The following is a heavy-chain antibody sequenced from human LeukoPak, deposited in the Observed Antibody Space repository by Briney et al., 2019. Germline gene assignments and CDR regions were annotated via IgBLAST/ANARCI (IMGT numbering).Heavy chain of an antibody. CDR2: ISSSSSYI. CDR3: ASTYYDILTGYYTGFDY. D-gene: IGHD3-9*01. CDR1: GFTFSSYS. V-gene: IGHV3-21*01. Sequence: PGGSLRLSCAASGFTFSSYSMNWVRQAPGKGLEWVSSISSSSSYIYYADSVKGRFTISRDNSKNTLYLQMNSLRAEDTAVYYCASTYYDILTGYYTGFDYWGQGTLVTVSS. J-gene: IGHJ4*02.